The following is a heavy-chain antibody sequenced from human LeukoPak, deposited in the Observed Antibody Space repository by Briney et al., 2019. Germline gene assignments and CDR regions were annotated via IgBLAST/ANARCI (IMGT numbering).Heavy chain of an antibody. J-gene: IGHJ6*04. D-gene: IGHD2-15*01. CDR1: GFTFRNYA. V-gene: IGHV3-30*04. Sequence: GRSLRLSCAASGFTFRNYAMNWVRQAPGKGLEWVAVLSHDAKNKFYADSVKGRFTISRDNSKNTLDLQMNSLRPGDTAVYYCARDRDRDIIGDGMDVWGKGTTVTVSS. CDR2: LSHDAKNK. CDR3: ARDRDRDIIGDGMDV.